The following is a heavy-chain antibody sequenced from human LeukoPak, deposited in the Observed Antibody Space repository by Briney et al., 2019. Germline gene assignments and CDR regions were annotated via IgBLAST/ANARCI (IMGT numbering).Heavy chain of an antibody. Sequence: GSLRLSCAASGFTFSSYGMSWVRQPPGKGLEWIGSMYSSGSTYYNPSLKSRVTISVDTSKNQFSLNLSSVTAADTAVYYCARGRPRYGSGTTRGIWFDPWGQGTLVTVSS. J-gene: IGHJ5*02. CDR3: ARGRPRYGSGTTRGIWFDP. CDR2: MYSSGST. V-gene: IGHV4-39*07. D-gene: IGHD3-10*01. CDR1: GFTFSSYG.